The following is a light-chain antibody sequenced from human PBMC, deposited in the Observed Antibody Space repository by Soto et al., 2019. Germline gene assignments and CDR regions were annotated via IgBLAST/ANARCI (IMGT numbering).Light chain of an antibody. CDR3: QQYRTSPST. CDR1: QSVSSSR. V-gene: IGKV3-20*01. CDR2: GAS. J-gene: IGKJ2*01. Sequence: EIVLTQSPGTLSLSPGERATLSCRASQSVSSSRFAWYQQKPGQAPRLLIYGASSRATGIPDRFSGSGSGTDFSLTISRLEPEDIAVNYCQQYRTSPSTFGQGTKLESK.